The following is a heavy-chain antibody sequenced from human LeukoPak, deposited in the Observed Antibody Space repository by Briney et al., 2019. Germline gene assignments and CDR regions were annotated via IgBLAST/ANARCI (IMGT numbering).Heavy chain of an antibody. D-gene: IGHD3-9*01. Sequence: GGSLRLSCAASGFTFSSYSMNWVRQAPGKGLEWVSSISSSSSYIYYADSVKGRFTISRDNSKNTLYLQMNSLRAEDTAVYYCAKGSSVSDILTGDFDYWGQGTLVTVSS. V-gene: IGHV3-21*04. CDR1: GFTFSSYS. CDR2: ISSSSSYI. CDR3: AKGSSVSDILTGDFDY. J-gene: IGHJ4*02.